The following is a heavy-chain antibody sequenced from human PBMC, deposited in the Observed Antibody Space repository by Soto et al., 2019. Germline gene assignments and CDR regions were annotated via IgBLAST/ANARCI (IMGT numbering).Heavy chain of an antibody. V-gene: IGHV4-59*01. D-gene: IGHD6-6*01. Sequence: SETLSLTCTVSGGSISSYYWSWIRQLPGKGLEWIGYIYYSGSTNYNPSLKSRVTISVDTSKNQFSLKLSSVTAADTAVYYCARTFVAARRSDWLDPWGQGTLVTVSS. CDR3: ARTFVAARRSDWLDP. CDR2: IYYSGST. J-gene: IGHJ5*02. CDR1: GGSISSYY.